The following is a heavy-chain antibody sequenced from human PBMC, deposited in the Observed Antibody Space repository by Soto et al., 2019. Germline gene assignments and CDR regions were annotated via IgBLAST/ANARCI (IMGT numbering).Heavy chain of an antibody. J-gene: IGHJ5*01. CDR1: GFTFSNAW. CDR3: YSEARLCMAA. CDR2: ITSKSAGETT. V-gene: IGHV3-15*05. Sequence: EVQLVESGGGLVTPGESLRLSCVASGFTFSNAWMSWVRQAPGKGLELIGRITSKSAGETTAYAAPVTGRFTVSREDLKNTLYLQVNSLNTHDPGIYCCYSEARLCMAALGHETLFTLSS. D-gene: IGHD2-15*01.